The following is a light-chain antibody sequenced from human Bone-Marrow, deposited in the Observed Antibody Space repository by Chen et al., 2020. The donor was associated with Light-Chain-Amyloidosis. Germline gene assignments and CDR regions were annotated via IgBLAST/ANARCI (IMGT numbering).Light chain of an antibody. CDR2: AAS. Sequence: DIQMTPSASSLSASVGDRVTITCRASQSISTYLNWYQHKPGVAPRLLIYAASKLQSGVPSRFSGSGSGTDFTLTISSLEPDDSATYYCQQSYNTPHPFGQGTNLEIK. CDR1: QSISTY. V-gene: IGKV1-39*01. CDR3: QQSYNTPHP. J-gene: IGKJ2*01.